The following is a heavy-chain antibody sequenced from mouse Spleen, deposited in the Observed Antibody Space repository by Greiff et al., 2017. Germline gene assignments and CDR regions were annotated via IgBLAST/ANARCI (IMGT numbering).Heavy chain of an antibody. CDR1: GFTFSSYA. J-gene: IGHJ3*01. CDR3: ARHRYYGDYEIAY. Sequence: EVKLVESGGGLVKPGGSLKLSCAASGFTFSSYAMSWVRQTPEKRLEWVAAINSNGGSTYYPDTVKDRFTISRDNAKNTLYLQMSSLRSEDTALYYCARHRYYGDYEIAYWGQGTLVTVSA. CDR2: INSNGGST. V-gene: IGHV5-6-2*01. D-gene: IGHD2-13*01.